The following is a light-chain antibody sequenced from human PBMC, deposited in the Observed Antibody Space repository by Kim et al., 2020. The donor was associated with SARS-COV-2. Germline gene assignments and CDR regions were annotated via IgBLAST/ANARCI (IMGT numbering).Light chain of an antibody. V-gene: IGLV1-40*01. CDR2: GNT. J-gene: IGLJ2*01. CDR3: QSYDSSLSGSV. CDR1: SPNIGAGYD. Sequence: QPVLTQPPSVSGAPGQRVTISCTGSSPNIGAGYDVHWYQQLPGTAPKLLIYGNTNRPSGVPDRFSGSKSGTSASLAITGLQAEDEAEYYCQSYDSSLSGSVFGGGTQLTVL.